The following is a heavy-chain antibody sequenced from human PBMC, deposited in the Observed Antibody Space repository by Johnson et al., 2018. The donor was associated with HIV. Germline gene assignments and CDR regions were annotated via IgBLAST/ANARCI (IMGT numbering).Heavy chain of an antibody. CDR1: GFTFSSYA. CDR2: ISYDGSNK. Sequence: QMQLVESGGGVVQPGRSLRLSCAASGFTFSSYAMHWVRQAPGKGLEWVAVISYDGSNKYYADSVKGRFTISRDNSKNTLFLQMNSLRPEDTAVYYCARGYCTYGVCYTKVDGFDIWGQGTMVTVSS. V-gene: IGHV3-30-3*01. J-gene: IGHJ3*02. D-gene: IGHD2-8*01. CDR3: ARGYCTYGVCYTKVDGFDI.